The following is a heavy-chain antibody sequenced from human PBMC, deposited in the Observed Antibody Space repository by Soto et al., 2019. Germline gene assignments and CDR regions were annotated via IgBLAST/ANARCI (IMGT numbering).Heavy chain of an antibody. CDR3: ARVNGGPYFFDN. D-gene: IGHD2-8*01. Sequence: SETLSLTCTVSGGSVSIGSYYWSWIRQPPGKGLEWIAYIYYGGITNYNPSLKSRVTISVDMSKNQFSLKLRSATAADTAVYYCARVNGGPYFFDNWGQGTLVTVSS. J-gene: IGHJ4*02. CDR2: IYYGGIT. V-gene: IGHV4-61*01. CDR1: GGSVSIGSYY.